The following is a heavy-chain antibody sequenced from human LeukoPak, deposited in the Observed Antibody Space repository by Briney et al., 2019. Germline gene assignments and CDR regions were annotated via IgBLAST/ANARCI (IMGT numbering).Heavy chain of an antibody. V-gene: IGHV3-23*01. CDR1: GFTFSSYA. CDR3: AKSWYYDSSGYYLY. CDR2: ISGSGGST. D-gene: IGHD3-22*01. Sequence: GGSLRPSCAASGFTFSSYAMSWVRQAPGKGLEWVSAISGSGGSTYYADSVKGRFTISRDNSKNTLYLQMNSLRAEDTAVYYCAKSWYYDSSGYYLYWGQGTLVTVSS. J-gene: IGHJ4*02.